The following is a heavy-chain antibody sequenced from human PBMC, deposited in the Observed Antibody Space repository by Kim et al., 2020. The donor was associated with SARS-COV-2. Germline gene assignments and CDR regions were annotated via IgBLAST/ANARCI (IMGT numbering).Heavy chain of an antibody. J-gene: IGHJ4*02. CDR3: AKAPNYDILTGYYLIFDY. V-gene: IGHV3-23*01. CDR1: GFTFSSYA. CDR2: ISGSGGST. D-gene: IGHD3-9*01. Sequence: GGSLRLSCAASGFTFSSYAMSWVRQAPGKGLEWVSAISGSGGSTYYADSVKGRFTISRDNSKNTLYLQMNSLRAEDTAVYYCAKAPNYDILTGYYLIFDYWGQGTLVTVSS.